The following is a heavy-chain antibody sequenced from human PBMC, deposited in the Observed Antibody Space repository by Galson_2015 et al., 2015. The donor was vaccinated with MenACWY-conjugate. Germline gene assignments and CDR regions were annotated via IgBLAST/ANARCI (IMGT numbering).Heavy chain of an antibody. D-gene: IGHD1-1*01. V-gene: IGHV3-23*01. J-gene: IGHJ4*02. CDR3: ANMAVLTTSAFDF. Sequence: SSSSGATTYYADSVKGRFTISRDNSRNTLFLQMDRLSAEDTAVYYCANMAVLTTSAFDFWGQGTLVTVSS. CDR2: SSSSGATT.